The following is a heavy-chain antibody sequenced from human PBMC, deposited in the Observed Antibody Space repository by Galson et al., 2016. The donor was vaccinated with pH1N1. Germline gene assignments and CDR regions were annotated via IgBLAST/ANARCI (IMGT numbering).Heavy chain of an antibody. CDR1: GSTFSSYG. D-gene: IGHD2-15*01. J-gene: IGHJ6*02. CDR2: ISPIFDMA. Sequence: SVKVSCKASGSTFSSYGVSWVRQAPGQGLEWMGGISPIFDMANYAPRFQGRVTITADTSTNTAYMKLSSLRSDDTAVYFCATKFKDLVFVPAAERQPHSNYGLDVWCHGTTVIVAS. V-gene: IGHV1-69*10. CDR3: ATKFKDLVFVPAAERQPHSNYGLDV.